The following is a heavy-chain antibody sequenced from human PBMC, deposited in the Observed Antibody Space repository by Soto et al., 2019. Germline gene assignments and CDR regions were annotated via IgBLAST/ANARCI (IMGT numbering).Heavy chain of an antibody. J-gene: IGHJ5*02. D-gene: IGHD3-22*01. Sequence: SETLSLTCTVSGGSISSYYGSWIRQPPGKGLEWIGYIYYSGSTNYNPSLKSRVTISVDTSKNQFSLKLSSVTAADTAVYYCARDKHYYDSSGSYVWFDPWGQGTLVTVSS. CDR3: ARDKHYYDSSGSYVWFDP. CDR2: IYYSGST. CDR1: GGSISSYY. V-gene: IGHV4-59*01.